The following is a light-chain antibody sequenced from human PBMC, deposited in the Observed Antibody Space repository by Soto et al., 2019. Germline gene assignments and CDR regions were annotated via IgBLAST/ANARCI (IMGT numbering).Light chain of an antibody. Sequence: EIVLTQSPGTLSLSPGERATLPCRASQSVSSSYLAWYQQKPGQAPRLLIYGASSRATGIPDRFSGSGSGTDFTLTISRLEPEDFAVYYCQLEAFGQGTKVDIK. V-gene: IGKV3-20*01. CDR1: QSVSSSY. CDR2: GAS. CDR3: QLEA. J-gene: IGKJ1*01.